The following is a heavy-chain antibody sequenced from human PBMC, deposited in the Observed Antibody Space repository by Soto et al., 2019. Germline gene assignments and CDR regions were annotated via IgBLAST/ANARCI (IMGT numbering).Heavy chain of an antibody. CDR1: GGSISSGGYY. CDR2: IYYSGST. V-gene: IGHV4-31*03. J-gene: IGHJ3*02. CDR3: ARTTYYYDSSGYYLGAFDI. Sequence: QVQLQESGPGLVKPSQTLSLTCTVSGGSISSGGYYWSWIRQHPGKGLEWIGYIYYSGSTYYNPSLKSRVTISVDTSKNQFSLKLSSVTAADTAVYDCARTTYYYDSSGYYLGAFDIWGQGTMVTVSS. D-gene: IGHD3-22*01.